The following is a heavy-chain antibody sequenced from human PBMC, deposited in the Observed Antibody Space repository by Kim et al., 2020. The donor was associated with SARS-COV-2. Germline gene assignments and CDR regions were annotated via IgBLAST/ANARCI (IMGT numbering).Heavy chain of an antibody. CDR1: GFTFSNAW. D-gene: IGHD3-22*01. V-gene: IGHV3-15*01. Sequence: GGSLRLSCAASGFTFSNAWMSWVRQAPGKGLEWVGRIKSKTDGGTTDYAAPVKGRFTISRDDSKNTLYLQMNSLKTEDTAVYYCTTAITMIVVVDWYFDLWGRGTLVTVSS. CDR3: TTAITMIVVVDWYFDL. J-gene: IGHJ2*01. CDR2: IKSKTDGGTT.